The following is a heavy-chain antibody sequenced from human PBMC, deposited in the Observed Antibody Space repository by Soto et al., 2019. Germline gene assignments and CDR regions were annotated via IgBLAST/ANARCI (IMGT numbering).Heavy chain of an antibody. D-gene: IGHD4-17*01. J-gene: IGHJ4*02. CDR1: GYSFTTSG. Sequence: GASVKVSCKASGYSFTTSGITWVRQAPGQGLEWMGWISTYNGNTNYAQKLQDRVTLTIDTSTSTAYMELRSLRSDDTAVYYCARRLYGDYDYWGQGTLVTVSS. CDR2: ISTYNGNT. CDR3: ARRLYGDYDY. V-gene: IGHV1-18*01.